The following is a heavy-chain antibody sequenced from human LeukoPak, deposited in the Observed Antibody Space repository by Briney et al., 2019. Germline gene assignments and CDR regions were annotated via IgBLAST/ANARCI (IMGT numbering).Heavy chain of an antibody. D-gene: IGHD2-2*01. CDR3: ARSSAYCSGTSCSETNWFDP. V-gene: IGHV1-18*01. CDR2: ISAYNGDT. CDR1: GYTFTSYG. Sequence: GASVTVSCKASGYTFTSYGISWVRQAPGQGLEWMGWISAYNGDTNYAQNLQGRVTMTTDTSTSTAYMELRSLRSDDTAVYYCARSSAYCSGTSCSETNWFDPWGQGTLVTVSS. J-gene: IGHJ5*02.